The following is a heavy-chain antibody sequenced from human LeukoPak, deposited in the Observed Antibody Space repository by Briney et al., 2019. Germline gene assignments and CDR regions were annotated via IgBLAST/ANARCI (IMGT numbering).Heavy chain of an antibody. D-gene: IGHD4-17*01. J-gene: IGHJ5*02. CDR3: AREALRPSRWFDP. CDR1: GGSISSGDYY. V-gene: IGHV4-30-4*01. Sequence: PSETLSLTCTVSGGSISSGDYYWSWIRQPPGKGLGWIGYIYYSGSTYYNPSLKSRVTISVDTSNNQFSLKLSSVTAADTAVYYCAREALRPSRWFDPWGQGTLVTVSS. CDR2: IYYSGST.